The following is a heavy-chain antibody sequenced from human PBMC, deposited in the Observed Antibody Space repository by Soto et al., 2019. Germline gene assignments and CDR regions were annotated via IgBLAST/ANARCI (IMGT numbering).Heavy chain of an antibody. J-gene: IGHJ6*02. CDR2: IYYSGST. CDR1: GGSISSSSYY. Sequence: PSETLSLTCTVSGGSISSSSYYWGWIRQPPGKGLEWIGSIYYSGSTYYNPSFKSRVTISVDTSKNQFSLKLSSVTAADTAVYYCARPRFEAAAGDYYYYGMDVWGQGTTVTVSS. V-gene: IGHV4-39*01. D-gene: IGHD6-13*01. CDR3: ARPRFEAAAGDYYYYGMDV.